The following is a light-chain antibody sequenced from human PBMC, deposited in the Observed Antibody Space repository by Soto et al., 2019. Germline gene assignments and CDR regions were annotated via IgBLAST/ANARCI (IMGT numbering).Light chain of an antibody. J-gene: IGKJ2*01. CDR1: QSVGNN. CDR2: GAY. Sequence: EIVMTQSPATLSVSPGERTTLSCRASQSVGNNLAWYQQKPGQAPRLLIYGAYTRATGIPARFSGSGSGTDFTLTISSLQSEDFAVYYCHQYHNWPPYTFGQGTKLEIK. CDR3: HQYHNWPPYT. V-gene: IGKV3-15*01.